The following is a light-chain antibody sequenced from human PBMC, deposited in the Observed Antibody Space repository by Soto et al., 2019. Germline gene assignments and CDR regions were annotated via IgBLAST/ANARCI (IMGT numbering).Light chain of an antibody. CDR2: GAS. V-gene: IGKV3-20*01. J-gene: IGKJ4*02. CDR1: QSVSPSS. Sequence: EILSTQSPCTLSLSPRGRATLFCRASQSVSPSSLAWYQQRPGQSPRLLIYGASSRATGIPDRFSGRGSGTDFTLIISRLEPEDFAVYYCQQFAGSFGGGTKVDIK. CDR3: QQFAGS.